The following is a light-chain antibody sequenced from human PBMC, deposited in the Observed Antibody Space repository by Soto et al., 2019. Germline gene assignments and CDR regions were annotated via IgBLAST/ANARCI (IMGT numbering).Light chain of an antibody. J-gene: IGLJ2*01. CDR3: SSYTTSSTLV. CDR2: EVS. V-gene: IGLV2-14*01. Sequence: QSALTQPASVSGSPGQSITISCTGTSSDVGGYNYVSWYQQHPGKAPKLMIYEVSYRPAGVSDRFSGSKSGNTASLTISGLLTDDEADYYCSSYTTSSTLVFGGGTKLTVL. CDR1: SSDVGGYNY.